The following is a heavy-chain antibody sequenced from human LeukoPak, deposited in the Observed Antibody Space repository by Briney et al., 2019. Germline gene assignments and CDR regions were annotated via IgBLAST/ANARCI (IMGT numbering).Heavy chain of an antibody. CDR3: ARQVGELPENYYYYGMDV. D-gene: IGHD3-10*01. J-gene: IGHJ6*02. V-gene: IGHV3-30-3*01. Sequence: GGSLRLSCAASGFTFSSYAMHWVRQAPGKGLEWVAVISYDGSNKYYADSVKGRFTISRDNSKNTLYLQMNSLRAEDTAVYYCARQVGELPENYYYYGMDVRGQGTTVTVSS. CDR2: ISYDGSNK. CDR1: GFTFSSYA.